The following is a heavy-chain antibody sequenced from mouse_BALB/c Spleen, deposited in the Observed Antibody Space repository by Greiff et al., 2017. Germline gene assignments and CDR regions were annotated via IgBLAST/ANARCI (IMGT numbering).Heavy chain of an antibody. CDR3: ARPRYDEAMDY. CDR1: GFTFSSFG. D-gene: IGHD2-14*01. Sequence: EVKLVESGGGLVQPGGSRKLSCAASGFTFSSFGMHWVRQAPEKGLEWVAYISSGSSTIYYADTVKGRFTISRDNPKNTLFLQMTSLRSEDTAMFYCARPRYDEAMDYWGQGTSVTVSS. J-gene: IGHJ4*01. V-gene: IGHV5-17*02. CDR2: ISSGSSTI.